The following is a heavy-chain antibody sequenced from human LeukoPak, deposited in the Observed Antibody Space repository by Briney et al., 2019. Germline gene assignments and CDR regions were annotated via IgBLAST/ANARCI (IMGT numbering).Heavy chain of an antibody. CDR3: ARDRGSSSSWYGGYYYYGMDV. V-gene: IGHV6-1*01. Sequence: SQTLSLTCAISGDSVSSNSAAWNWIRQSPSRGLEWLGRTYYRSKWYNDYAVSVKSRITINPDTSRNQFSLQLNSVTPEDTAFYYCARDRGSSSSWYGGYYYYGMDVWGQGTTVTVSS. CDR2: TYYRSKWYN. CDR1: GDSVSSNSAA. J-gene: IGHJ6*02. D-gene: IGHD6-13*01.